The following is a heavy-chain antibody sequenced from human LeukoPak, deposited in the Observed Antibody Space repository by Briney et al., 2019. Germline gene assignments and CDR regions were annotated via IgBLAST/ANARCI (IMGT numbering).Heavy chain of an antibody. D-gene: IGHD3-22*01. CDR1: GFTFSNYT. CDR3: ARDRNSGYYLGLDAFDI. Sequence: GGSLRLSCSASGFTFSNYTMHWVRQAPGKGLEYVSSISSNGGSTYSADSVKGRFTISRDNSKNTLFLQMNSLRAEDTAVYYCARDRNSGYYLGLDAFDIWGQGTMVTVSS. CDR2: ISSNGGST. V-gene: IGHV3-64*04. J-gene: IGHJ3*02.